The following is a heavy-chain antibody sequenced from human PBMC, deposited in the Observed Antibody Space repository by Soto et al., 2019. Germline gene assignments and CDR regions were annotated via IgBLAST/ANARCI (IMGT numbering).Heavy chain of an antibody. CDR3: ARDPGYGTENYYFDY. D-gene: IGHD5-18*01. CDR1: GFTFSSYG. CDR2: IWYDGSNK. J-gene: IGHJ4*02. Sequence: PGGSLRLSCAASGFTFSSYGMHWVRQAPGKGLEWVAVIWYDGSNKYYADSAKGRFTISRDNSKNTLYLQMNSLRAEDTAVYYCARDPGYGTENYYFDYWGQGTLVTVSS. V-gene: IGHV3-33*01.